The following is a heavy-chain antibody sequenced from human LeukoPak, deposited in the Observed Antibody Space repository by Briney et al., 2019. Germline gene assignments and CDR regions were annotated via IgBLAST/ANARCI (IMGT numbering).Heavy chain of an antibody. CDR2: INPNSGGT. CDR3: ARACGGGSCYSGFGNWFDP. Sequence: GASVTVSCKACGYTFTGYYMHWVRQAPGQGREWMGWINPNSGGTNYAQKFQGRVTMTRDTSISTAYMELSRLRSDDTAVDYCARACGGGSCYSGFGNWFDPWGQGTLVTVSS. J-gene: IGHJ5*02. D-gene: IGHD2-15*01. CDR1: GYTFTGYY. V-gene: IGHV1-2*02.